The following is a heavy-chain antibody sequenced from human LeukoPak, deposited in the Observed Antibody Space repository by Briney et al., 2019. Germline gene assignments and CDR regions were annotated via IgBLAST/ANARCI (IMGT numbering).Heavy chain of an antibody. V-gene: IGHV1-46*01. J-gene: IGHJ4*02. CDR2: INPSGGST. D-gene: IGHD6-19*01. Sequence: ATVKVSCKASGYTFTSYYMHWVRQAPGQGLEWMGIINPSGGSTSYAQKFQGRVTMARDTSTSTVYMELSSLRSEDTAVYYCARVTAVAGSGFDYWGRGTLVTVSS. CDR3: ARVTAVAGSGFDY. CDR1: GYTFTSYY.